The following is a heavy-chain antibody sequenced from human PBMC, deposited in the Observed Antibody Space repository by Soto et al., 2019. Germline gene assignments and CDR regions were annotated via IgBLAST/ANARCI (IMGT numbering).Heavy chain of an antibody. CDR1: GFTLSNAW. CDR2: IKSKTDGGTT. Sequence: EVQLVESGGGLVKPGGSLRLSCAASGFTLSNAWMSWVRQAPGKGLEWVGRIKSKTDGGTTDYAAPVKGRFTISRDDSKNTLYLQMNSLKTEDTAVYYCTTDSGSGSYYNDYYYYYGMDVWGQGTTVTVSS. J-gene: IGHJ6*02. V-gene: IGHV3-15*01. CDR3: TTDSGSGSYYNDYYYYYGMDV. D-gene: IGHD3-10*01.